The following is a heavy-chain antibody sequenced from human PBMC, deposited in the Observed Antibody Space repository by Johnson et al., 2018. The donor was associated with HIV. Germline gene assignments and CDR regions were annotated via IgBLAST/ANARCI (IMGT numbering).Heavy chain of an antibody. J-gene: IGHJ3*02. CDR2: ISYDGSNK. CDR3: TTVGLAVGCALPI. V-gene: IGHV3-30*04. CDR1: GFTFSSST. Sequence: QVQLVESGGGVVQPGRSLRLSCVASGFTFSSSTMHWVRQAPGKGLEWVAVISYDGSNKFYADSVKGRFTISRDNSKNTLYLQMNSLKTEDTAVYYCTTVGLAVGCALPIWGPGTMVTVSS. D-gene: IGHD6-19*01.